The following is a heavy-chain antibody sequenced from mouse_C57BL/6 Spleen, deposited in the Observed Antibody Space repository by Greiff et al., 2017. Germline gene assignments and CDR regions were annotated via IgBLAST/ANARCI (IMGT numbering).Heavy chain of an antibody. CDR2: IDPSDSYT. D-gene: IGHD3-2*02. CDR1: GYTFTSYW. Sequence: QVQLQQPGAELVRPGTSVKLSCKASGYTFTSYWMHWVKQRPGQGLEWIGEIDPSDSYTNYNQKFKGKATLTVDTSSSTAYMQLSSLTSEDSAVYYCARDSSGSAGAYFDYWGQGTTLTVSS. CDR3: ARDSSGSAGAYFDY. V-gene: IGHV1-59*01. J-gene: IGHJ2*01.